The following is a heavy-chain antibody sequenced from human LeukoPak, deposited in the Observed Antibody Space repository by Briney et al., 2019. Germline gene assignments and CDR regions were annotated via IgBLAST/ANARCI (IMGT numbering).Heavy chain of an antibody. V-gene: IGHV4-34*01. CDR3: ARGVTPGDILPGSYPDY. D-gene: IGHD3-9*01. Sequence: SESLSLTCAVYGGSFSGYYWSWIRQPPGKGLEWIGEINHSGSTNYNPSLKSRVTISVDKSKNQFSLKLSSVTAADTAVYYCARGVTPGDILPGSYPDYWGQGTLVTVSS. J-gene: IGHJ4*02. CDR1: GGSFSGYY. CDR2: INHSGST.